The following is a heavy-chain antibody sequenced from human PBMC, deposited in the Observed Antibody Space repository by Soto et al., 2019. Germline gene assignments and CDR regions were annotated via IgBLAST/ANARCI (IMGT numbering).Heavy chain of an antibody. CDR2: IYHSGST. Sequence: SETLSLTCAVSGYSISSGYYWGWIRQPPGKGLEWIGSIYHSGSTYYNPSLKSRVTISVDTSKNQFSLKLSSVTAADTAVYYCARSACSGGSCNWFDPWGQGTLVTVSS. CDR3: ARSACSGGSCNWFDP. D-gene: IGHD2-15*01. CDR1: GYSISSGYY. J-gene: IGHJ5*02. V-gene: IGHV4-38-2*01.